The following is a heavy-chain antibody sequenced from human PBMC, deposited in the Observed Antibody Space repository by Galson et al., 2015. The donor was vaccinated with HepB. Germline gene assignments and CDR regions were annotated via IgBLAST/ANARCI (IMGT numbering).Heavy chain of an antibody. J-gene: IGHJ4*02. CDR3: AGQNNGYPNS. V-gene: IGHV6-1*01. D-gene: IGHD5-12*01. CDR1: GDSVSSNNAA. Sequence: CAISGDSVSSNNAAWNWIRQPPSRGLEWLGRTYYRSKWYNDYASSVKGRITINPDTSKNQFSLQLKSVTPEDTAVYYCAGQNNGYPNSWGQGTLVTVSS. CDR2: TYYRSKWYN.